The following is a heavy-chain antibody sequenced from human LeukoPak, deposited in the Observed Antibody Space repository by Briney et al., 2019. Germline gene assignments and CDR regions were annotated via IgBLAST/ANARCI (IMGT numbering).Heavy chain of an antibody. CDR2: INPNSGVT. Sequence: GASVKVSCKASGYSFNDYYLHWVRQAPGQGLEWMAWINPNSGVTYYAQKFQGWVTMTRDTSISTAYMEPTRLTSDDTAVYYCARMGDSGSYGFDIWGQGTMVTVSS. V-gene: IGHV1-2*04. D-gene: IGHD3-10*01. CDR3: ARMGDSGSYGFDI. J-gene: IGHJ3*02. CDR1: GYSFNDYY.